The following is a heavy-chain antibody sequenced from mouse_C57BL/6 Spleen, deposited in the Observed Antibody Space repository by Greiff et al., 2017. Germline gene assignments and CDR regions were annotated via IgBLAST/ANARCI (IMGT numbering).Heavy chain of an antibody. CDR3: ASREDGYYDAMDY. CDR2: IYPGDGDT. J-gene: IGHJ4*01. V-gene: IGHV1-82*01. CDR1: GYAFSSSW. D-gene: IGHD2-3*01. Sequence: QVHVKQSGPELVKPGASVKISCKASGYAFSSSWMNWVKQRPGKGLEWIGRIYPGDGDTNYNGKFKGKATLTADKSSSTAYMQLSSLTSEDSAVYFCASREDGYYDAMDYWGQGTSVTVSS.